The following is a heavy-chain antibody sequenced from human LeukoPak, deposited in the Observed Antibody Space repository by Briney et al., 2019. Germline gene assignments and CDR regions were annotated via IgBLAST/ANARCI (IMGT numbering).Heavy chain of an antibody. CDR2: INPNSGGT. V-gene: IGHV1-2*02. J-gene: IGHJ4*02. Sequence: ASVKVSCMASGYTFTGYYIYWVRQAPGQGPEWMGWINPNSGGTKYAQKFQGRVTMTRDTSISTAYMEVNRLISDDTAVYYCARDVRQQLATPVYYFDYWGEGTLVTVSS. CDR1: GYTFTGYY. D-gene: IGHD6-13*01. CDR3: ARDVRQQLATPVYYFDY.